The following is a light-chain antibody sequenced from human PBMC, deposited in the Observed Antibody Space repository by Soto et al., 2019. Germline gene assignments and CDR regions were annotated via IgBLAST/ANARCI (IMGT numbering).Light chain of an antibody. CDR3: CSYAGSYTWV. Sequence: QSALTQPRSVSGSPGQSVTISCTGTSSDVGGYNYVSWYQHHPGKAPKLMIYDVSQLPSGVPDRFSGSKSGKTASLTISGLQAEDEADYYCCSYAGSYTWVFGGGTKVTVL. J-gene: IGLJ3*02. V-gene: IGLV2-11*01. CDR1: SSDVGGYNY. CDR2: DVS.